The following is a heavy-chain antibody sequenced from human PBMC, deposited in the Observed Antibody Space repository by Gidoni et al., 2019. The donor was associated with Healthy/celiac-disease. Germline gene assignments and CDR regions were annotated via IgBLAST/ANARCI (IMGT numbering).Heavy chain of an antibody. CDR3: AKMAGGGAHDAFDI. Sequence: QVQLVESGGGVVQPGSSLRLSCAASGFTFRSYGMHWVRQDPGTGLEWVAVISDDGSNKYYADSVKGRFTISRDNSKNTLYRQRNSLRAEDTAVYYCAKMAGGGAHDAFDIWGQGTMVTVSS. V-gene: IGHV3-30*18. J-gene: IGHJ3*02. D-gene: IGHD1-26*01. CDR2: ISDDGSNK. CDR1: GFTFRSYG.